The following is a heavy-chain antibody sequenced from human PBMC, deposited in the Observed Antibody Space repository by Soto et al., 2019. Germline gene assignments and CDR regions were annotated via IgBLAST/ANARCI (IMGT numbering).Heavy chain of an antibody. CDR3: ASLVVSARSVNWFDP. Sequence: QVQLQQWGAGLLKPSETLSLTCAVYGGSFSGDFWSWIRQPPGKGLEWIGEINHAGVNTYNPSLTSRVTLLVDTSKTQFSLRLTSVTAAYTAVYYCASLVVSARSVNWFDPWGQGTLVTVSS. J-gene: IGHJ5*02. D-gene: IGHD2-21*01. V-gene: IGHV4-34*01. CDR2: INHAGVN. CDR1: GGSFSGDF.